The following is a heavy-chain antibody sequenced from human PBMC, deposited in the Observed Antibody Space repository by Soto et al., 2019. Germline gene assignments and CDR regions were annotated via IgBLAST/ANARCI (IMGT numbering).Heavy chain of an antibody. Sequence: EVQLLESGGGLVQPGGSLRLSCAASGFTFSSYAMSWVRQAPGKGLEWVSTISGSDGRTYSTDSVKGRFTISRDNSRNNAYLQMKILRVEDTAVYYCAKGVSQYSPLALFDYWGRGTLVTVSS. CDR1: GFTFSSYA. J-gene: IGHJ4*02. D-gene: IGHD2-15*01. V-gene: IGHV3-23*01. CDR2: ISGSDGRT. CDR3: AKGVSQYSPLALFDY.